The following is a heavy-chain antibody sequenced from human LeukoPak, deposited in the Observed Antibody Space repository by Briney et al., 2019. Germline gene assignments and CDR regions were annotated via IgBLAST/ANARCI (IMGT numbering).Heavy chain of an antibody. J-gene: IGHJ6*02. CDR2: INTNTGSP. D-gene: IGHD2-15*01. V-gene: IGHV7-4-1*02. Sequence: GASVKVSCKASGYTFTSYAMNWVRQAPGQGLEWMGWINTNTGSPTYAQGFTGRFVFFLDTSVSTAYLQISSLKAEDTAVYYCARDPYEVVAATYSFGYYYGMDVWGQGTTVTVSS. CDR1: GYTFTSYA. CDR3: ARDPYEVVAATYSFGYYYGMDV.